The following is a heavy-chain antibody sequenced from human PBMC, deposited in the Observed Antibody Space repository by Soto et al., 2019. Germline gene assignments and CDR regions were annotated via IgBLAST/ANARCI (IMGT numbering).Heavy chain of an antibody. CDR2: IYYTWST. CDR1: GVSINIGGYY. Sequence: QVQLQESGPGLVKPSQTLSLTCTVSGVSINIGGYYWSWIRQHPGKGLEWIGYIYYTWSTYYTASLTSRITMSLATSKNQSSLKLSSVTVADTAVYYCARGSQLERDALDTGGQGTMVTVSS. CDR3: ARGSQLERDALDT. V-gene: IGHV4-31*03. J-gene: IGHJ3*02. D-gene: IGHD1-1*01.